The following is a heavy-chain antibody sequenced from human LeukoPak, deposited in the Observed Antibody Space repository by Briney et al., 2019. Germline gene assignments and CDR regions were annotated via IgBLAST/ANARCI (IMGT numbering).Heavy chain of an antibody. CDR2: IKEDGGVK. V-gene: IGHV3-7*05. D-gene: IGHD5-24*01. CDR1: GFTFGSYW. CDR3: AKRGETGYNEGFDY. Sequence: PGGSLRLSCAASGFTFGSYWMSWVRQAPGKGLQWVANIKEDGGVKYYVDSVKGRFTISRDNSKNTLYLQMNSLRAEDTAVYYCAKRGETGYNEGFDYWGQGTLVTVSS. J-gene: IGHJ4*02.